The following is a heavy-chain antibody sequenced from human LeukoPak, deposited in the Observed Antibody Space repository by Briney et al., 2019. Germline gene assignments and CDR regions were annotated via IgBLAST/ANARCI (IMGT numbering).Heavy chain of an antibody. J-gene: IGHJ4*02. CDR3: ARRSGGRFDY. CDR2: IYHSGST. D-gene: IGHD3-10*01. Sequence: SETLSLTCAVSVYSISSGYYWGWIRQPPGKGLEWIGSIYHSGSTYYNPSLKSRVTISVDASKNQFSLKLSSVTAADTAVYYCARRSGGRFDYWGQGTLVTVSS. V-gene: IGHV4-38-2*01. CDR1: VYSISSGYY.